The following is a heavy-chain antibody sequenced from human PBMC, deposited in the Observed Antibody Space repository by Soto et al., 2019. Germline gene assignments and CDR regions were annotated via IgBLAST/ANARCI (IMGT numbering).Heavy chain of an antibody. CDR3: ARDKNSGYDFGTFDY. Sequence: ASVKFSCKASGGTFSSYAISWVRQAPGQGLEWMGGIIPIFGTANYAQKFQGRVTITADKSTSTAYMELSSLRSEDTAVYYCARDKNSGYDFGTFDYWGQGTLVTVSS. V-gene: IGHV1-69*06. J-gene: IGHJ4*02. D-gene: IGHD5-12*01. CDR1: GGTFSSYA. CDR2: IIPIFGTA.